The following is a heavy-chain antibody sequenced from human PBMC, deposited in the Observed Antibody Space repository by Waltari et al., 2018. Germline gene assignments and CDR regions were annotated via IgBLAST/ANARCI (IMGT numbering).Heavy chain of an antibody. J-gene: IGHJ6*03. D-gene: IGHD6-13*01. Sequence: QVQLQQWGAGLLKPSETLSLTCAVYGGSFSGYYWSWIRQPPGKGLEWIGEINQSGSTNYNPSLKSRVTISVDTSKNQFSLKLSSVTAADTAVYYCAGGIAAAGIRGYYYMDVWGKGTTVTISS. V-gene: IGHV4-34*01. CDR2: INQSGST. CDR3: AGGIAAAGIRGYYYMDV. CDR1: GGSFSGYY.